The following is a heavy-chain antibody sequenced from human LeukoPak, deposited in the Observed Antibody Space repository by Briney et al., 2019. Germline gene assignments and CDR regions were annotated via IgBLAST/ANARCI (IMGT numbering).Heavy chain of an antibody. CDR1: GFTVSSSY. V-gene: IGHV3-66*01. CDR3: VREYKLRPFDY. D-gene: IGHD1-26*01. J-gene: IGHJ4*02. CDR2: IYSGGST. Sequence: PGGSLRLSCAASGFTVSSSYMSWVRQAPGKGLEWVSVIYSGGSTYYADSVKGRFTISRDNSKNTLYLQMNSLRAEDTAVYYCVREYKLRPFDYWGQGTLVTVSS.